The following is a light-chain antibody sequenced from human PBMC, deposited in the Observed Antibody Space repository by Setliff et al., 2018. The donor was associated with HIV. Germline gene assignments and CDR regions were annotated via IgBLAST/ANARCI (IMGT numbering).Light chain of an antibody. V-gene: IGLV1-47*01. CDR2: RNN. CDR1: SSNIGTNY. CDR3: AAWDDSLSGQV. Sequence: QSALTQPPSASGPPGQRVTISCSGSSSNIGTNYVYWYQQLPGTAPKLLIYRNNQRPSGVPDRFSGSKSGTSASLAISGLRSEDEADYYCAAWDDSLSGQVFGTGTKGTVL. J-gene: IGLJ1*01.